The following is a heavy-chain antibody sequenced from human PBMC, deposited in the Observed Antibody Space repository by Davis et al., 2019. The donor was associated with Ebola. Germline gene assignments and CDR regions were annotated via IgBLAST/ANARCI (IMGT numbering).Heavy chain of an antibody. CDR3: ARGRRITIFGGYYGMDV. D-gene: IGHD3-3*01. J-gene: IGHJ6*02. V-gene: IGHV1-3*01. CDR2: INGGNGDT. Sequence: ASVKVSCKASGYIFTSYAMHWVRQAPGQRLEWMGWINGGNGDTKYSQKFQGRVTMTRDTSTSTVYMELSSLRSEDTAVYYCARGRRITIFGGYYGMDVWGQGTTVTVSS. CDR1: GYIFTSYA.